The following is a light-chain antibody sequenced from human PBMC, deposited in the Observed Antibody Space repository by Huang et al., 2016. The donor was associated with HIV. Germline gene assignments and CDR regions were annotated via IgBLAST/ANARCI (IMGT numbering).Light chain of an antibody. CDR3: QQHNSWPRT. CDR1: QGVGSN. V-gene: IGKV3-15*01. CDR2: AAS. Sequence: EIVTTQSPATLSVSPGERATLSCRAIQGVGSNLAWHKQRRGQAPRFPIYAASPRAHGIPARFSGSGSGTEFTLTVSSLQSEDFTVYYCQQHNSWPRTFGQGTRV. J-gene: IGKJ1*01.